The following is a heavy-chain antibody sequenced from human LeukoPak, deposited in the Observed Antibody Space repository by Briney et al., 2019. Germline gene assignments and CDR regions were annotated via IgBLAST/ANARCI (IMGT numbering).Heavy chain of an antibody. D-gene: IGHD6-19*01. Sequence: GRSLRLSCAASGFTFSSYAMHWVRQAPGKGLEWVAVISYDGSNKYYADSVKGRFTISRDNSKSTLYLQMNSLRAEDTAVYYCARDISSGWSLYGMDVWGQGTTVTVSS. CDR1: GFTFSSYA. CDR3: ARDISSGWSLYGMDV. V-gene: IGHV3-30-3*01. CDR2: ISYDGSNK. J-gene: IGHJ6*02.